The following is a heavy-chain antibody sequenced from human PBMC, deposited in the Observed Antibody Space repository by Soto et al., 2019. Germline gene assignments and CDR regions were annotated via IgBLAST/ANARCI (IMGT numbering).Heavy chain of an antibody. CDR1: GYTFTSYD. D-gene: IGHD3-3*01. Sequence: QVQLVQSGAAVKKPGASVKVSCKASGYTFTSYDINWVRQATGQGLEWMGWMNPNSGNTGYAQKFQGRVTMTRNTSITTDYMELSSLRSEDTAVYYCASPARNYDFWSGYSFDIWGQGTMVTVSS. CDR2: MNPNSGNT. J-gene: IGHJ3*02. V-gene: IGHV1-8*01. CDR3: ASPARNYDFWSGYSFDI.